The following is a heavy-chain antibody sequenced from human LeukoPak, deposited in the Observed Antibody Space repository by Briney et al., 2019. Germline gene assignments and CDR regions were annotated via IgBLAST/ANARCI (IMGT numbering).Heavy chain of an antibody. CDR3: AKDIVAGLNYFDY. Sequence: PGGSLRPSCAASGFTFSSYAMSWVRQAPGKGLEWVSAISGSGGSTYYADSVKGRFTISRDNSKNTLYLQMNSLRAEDTAVYYCAKDIVAGLNYFDYWGQGTLVTVSS. CDR2: ISGSGGST. V-gene: IGHV3-23*01. D-gene: IGHD5-12*01. CDR1: GFTFSSYA. J-gene: IGHJ4*02.